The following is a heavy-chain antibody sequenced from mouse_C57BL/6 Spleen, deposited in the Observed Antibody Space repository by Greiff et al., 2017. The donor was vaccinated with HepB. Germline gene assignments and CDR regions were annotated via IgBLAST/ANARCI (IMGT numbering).Heavy chain of an antibody. J-gene: IGHJ3*01. Sequence: VKLQQSGAELARPGASVKMSCKASGYTFTSYTMHWVKQRPGQGLEWIGYINPSSGYTKYNQKFKDKATLTADKSSSTAYMQLSSLTSEDSAVYYCARGDYGSKFAYWGQGTLVTVSA. CDR1: GYTFTSYT. CDR3: ARGDYGSKFAY. V-gene: IGHV1-4*01. CDR2: INPSSGYT. D-gene: IGHD1-1*01.